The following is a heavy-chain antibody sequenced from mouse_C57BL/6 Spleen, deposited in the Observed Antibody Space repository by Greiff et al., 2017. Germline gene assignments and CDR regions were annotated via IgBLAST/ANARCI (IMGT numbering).Heavy chain of an antibody. Sequence: EVQLVESGGGLVKPGGSLKLSCAASGFTFSDYGMHWVRQAPEKGLEWVAYISSGSSTIYYADTVKGRFTISRDKAKNTLFLQMTSLRSEDTAMYYCAVYDCYAMDYWGQGTSVTVSS. D-gene: IGHD1-3*01. CDR2: ISSGSSTI. J-gene: IGHJ4*01. CDR1: GFTFSDYG. V-gene: IGHV5-17*01. CDR3: AVYDCYAMDY.